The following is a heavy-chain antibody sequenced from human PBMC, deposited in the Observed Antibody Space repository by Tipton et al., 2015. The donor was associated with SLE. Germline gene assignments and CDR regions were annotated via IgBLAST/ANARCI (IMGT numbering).Heavy chain of an antibody. D-gene: IGHD6-19*01. J-gene: IGHJ4*02. CDR3: ARGAGIGVAGLFDH. CDR2: IYYSGST. V-gene: IGHV4-59*11. CDR1: GGSISSHY. Sequence: GLVKPPETLSLTCTVSGGSISSHYWSWIRQPPGKGLEWIGYIYYSGSTNYNPSLKSRVTISVDTPKNQFSLKLSSVTAADTAVYYCARGAGIGVAGLFDHWGQGTLVTVSS.